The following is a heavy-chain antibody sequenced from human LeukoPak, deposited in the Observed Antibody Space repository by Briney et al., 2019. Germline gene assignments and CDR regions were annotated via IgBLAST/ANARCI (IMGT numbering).Heavy chain of an antibody. CDR1: GFTFSSYG. CDR2: IRYDGSNK. J-gene: IGHJ6*03. V-gene: IGHV3-30*02. D-gene: IGHD6-19*01. Sequence: GGSLRLSCAASGFTFSSYGMHWVRQAPGKGLEWVAFIRYDGSNKYYADSVKGRFTISRDNSKNTLYLQMNSLRAEDTAVYYCAKVQSDSSGWFYYYYYYMDVWGKGTTVTISS. CDR3: AKVQSDSSGWFYYYYYYMDV.